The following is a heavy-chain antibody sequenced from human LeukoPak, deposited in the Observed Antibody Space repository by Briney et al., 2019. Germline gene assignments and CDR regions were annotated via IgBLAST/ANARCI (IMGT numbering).Heavy chain of an antibody. D-gene: IGHD3-22*01. V-gene: IGHV4-39*07. Sequence: SETLSLTCTVSDGSISSGSYYWGWIRQPPGKGLEWIANIHYSGITYYNPSLKSRVTISVDTSKNQFSLKLSSVTAADTAVYYCARDPRITMIVVVTDAFDIWGQGTMVTVSS. J-gene: IGHJ3*02. CDR1: DGSISSGSYY. CDR3: ARDPRITMIVVVTDAFDI. CDR2: IHYSGIT.